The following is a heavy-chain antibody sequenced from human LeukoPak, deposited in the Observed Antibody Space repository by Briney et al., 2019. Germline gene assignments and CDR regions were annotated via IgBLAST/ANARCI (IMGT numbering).Heavy chain of an antibody. CDR3: ARSYYDFWSGYSSLYYYMDV. D-gene: IGHD3-3*01. CDR1: GFTFSSHW. CDR2: INTDGSST. V-gene: IGHV3-74*01. Sequence: GGSLRLSCAASGFTFSSHWMHWVRQAPGKGLVWVSRINTDGSSTSYADSVKGRFTISRDNAKNTLYLQMNSLRAEDTAVYYCARSYYDFWSGYSSLYYYMDVWGKGTTVTVSS. J-gene: IGHJ6*03.